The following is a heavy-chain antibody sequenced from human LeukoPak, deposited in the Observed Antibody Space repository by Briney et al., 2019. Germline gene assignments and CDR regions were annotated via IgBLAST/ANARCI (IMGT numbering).Heavy chain of an antibody. CDR3: ARGVRGYSYGYLYYFDY. J-gene: IGHJ4*02. CDR2: INHSGST. Sequence: PSETLSLTCAVYGGSFSGYYWSWIRQPPGKGLEWIGEINHSGSTNYNPSLKSRVTISVDTSKNQFSLKLSTVTAADTAVYYCARGVRGYSYGYLYYFDYWGQGTLVTVSS. V-gene: IGHV4-34*01. D-gene: IGHD5-18*01. CDR1: GGSFSGYY.